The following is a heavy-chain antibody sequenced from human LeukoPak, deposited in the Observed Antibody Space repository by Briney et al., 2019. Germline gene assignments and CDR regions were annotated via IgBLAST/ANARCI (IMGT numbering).Heavy chain of an antibody. CDR3: ARAKEGLGYYYYYYMDV. D-gene: IGHD3-16*01. Sequence: PSKTLSLTCTLSAGSVSTGSYYWSWIRQPDGSGLEWVGHMHTSGTMNYNASLKSRVTISVETSKNQFSLRLSSVTAADTAVYYCARAKEGLGYYYYYYMDVWGKGTTVTISS. V-gene: IGHV4-61*09. J-gene: IGHJ6*03. CDR2: MHTSGTM. CDR1: AGSVSTGSYY.